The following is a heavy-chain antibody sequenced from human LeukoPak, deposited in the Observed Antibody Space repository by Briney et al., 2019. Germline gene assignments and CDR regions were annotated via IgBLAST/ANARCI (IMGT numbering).Heavy chain of an antibody. CDR2: IWYDGSNK. V-gene: IGHV3-33*01. CDR3: ARDYYDSSGPFDY. D-gene: IGHD3-22*01. Sequence: GRCLRPSWAAAGFTFSSYGIHWVRQAPGKGLGWVAAIWYDGSNKYYADSVKGRFTISRDNSKNTLYLQMNSLRADDTAVYYCARDYYDSSGPFDYWGQGTLVTVSS. CDR1: GFTFSSYG. J-gene: IGHJ4*02.